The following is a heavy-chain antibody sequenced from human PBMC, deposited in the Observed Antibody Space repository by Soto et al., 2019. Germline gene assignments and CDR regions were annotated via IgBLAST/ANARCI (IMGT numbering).Heavy chain of an antibody. CDR3: ARDGSYCTNGVCFYYLDY. V-gene: IGHV1-69*06. CDR2: IIPLFGKA. Sequence: QMQLVQSGAEAKTPGSSVKVSCKASGGSLNNYAVSWVRQAPGQGLEWMGRIIPLFGKADYARKLQGRVTLTANKYTNTAYMELSSLRSEDTAMYFCARDGSYCTNGVCFYYLDYWGQGTLVTVSS. CDR1: GGSLNNYA. J-gene: IGHJ4*02. D-gene: IGHD2-8*01.